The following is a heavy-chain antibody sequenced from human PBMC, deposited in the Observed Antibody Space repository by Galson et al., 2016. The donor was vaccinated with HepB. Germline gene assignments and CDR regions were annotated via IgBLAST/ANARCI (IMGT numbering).Heavy chain of an antibody. CDR3: AKVGHAFLNTYFAHAYYFDY. V-gene: IGHV3-23*01. J-gene: IGHJ4*02. D-gene: IGHD3-9*01. CDR2: IYGSGGST. CDR1: GFTFSNYA. Sequence: SLRLSCATSGFTFSNYAMSWVRQAPGKGLEWVSTIYGSGGSTFHADSVKGRFTISRDNSKHPLYLQISRLRAEDTAVYHCAKVGHAFLNTYFAHAYYFDYWGQGNLVTVSS.